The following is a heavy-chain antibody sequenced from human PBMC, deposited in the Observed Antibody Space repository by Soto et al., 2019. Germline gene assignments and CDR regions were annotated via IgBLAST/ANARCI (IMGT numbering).Heavy chain of an antibody. D-gene: IGHD4-17*01. CDR3: VRDEGGYGTFDY. Sequence: QVQLQESGPGLVKPSQTLSLTCTVSGGSISRSNYYWSWIRQHPGKGLEWIGYIYYSGTTYYNPSLESRVTISLDTSNNQFSLKLSSVSAADTALYYCVRDEGGYGTFDYWGQGTLVTVSS. CDR1: GGSISRSNYY. V-gene: IGHV4-31*03. CDR2: IYYSGTT. J-gene: IGHJ4*02.